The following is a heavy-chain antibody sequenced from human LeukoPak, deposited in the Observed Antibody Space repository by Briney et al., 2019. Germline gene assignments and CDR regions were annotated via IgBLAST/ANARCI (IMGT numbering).Heavy chain of an antibody. CDR1: GFSFSSYW. J-gene: IGHJ4*02. Sequence: GGSLRLSCAASGFSFSSYWMSWVCQAPGKGLEWVANIKQDGSEKYYVDSVKGRFTISRDNAKNSLFLQMNSLRVEDTAVFYCARDQYDTWSRRGNFDSWGQGTLVIVSS. CDR3: ARDQYDTWSRRGNFDS. V-gene: IGHV3-7*03. CDR2: IKQDGSEK. D-gene: IGHD3-3*01.